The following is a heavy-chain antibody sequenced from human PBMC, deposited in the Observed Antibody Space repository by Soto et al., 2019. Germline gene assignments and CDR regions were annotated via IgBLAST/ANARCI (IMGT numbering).Heavy chain of an antibody. J-gene: IGHJ4*02. CDR3: ARSSAGTRTLYAY. V-gene: IGHV4-59*12. CDR1: GGSISSYY. CDR2: IYYSGST. Sequence: PSETLTLTCTGSGGSISSYYWSWIRQPPGKGLEWIGYIYYSGSTNYNPSLKSRVTISVDTSKYQFSLKLRSVTAADTAVYYCARSSAGTRTLYAYWGQGTLVTVSS. D-gene: IGHD6-13*01.